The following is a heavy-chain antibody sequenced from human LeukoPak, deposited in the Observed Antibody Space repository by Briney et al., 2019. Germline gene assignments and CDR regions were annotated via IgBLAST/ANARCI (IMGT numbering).Heavy chain of an antibody. Sequence: SVKVSCKASGGTFSSYAISWVRQAPGQGLEWMGGIIPIFGTANYAQKFQGRVTITTGESTSTAYMELSSLRSEDTAVYYCAREWGVDSSSWPLVDAFDIWGQGTMVTVSS. J-gene: IGHJ3*02. CDR2: IIPIFGTA. D-gene: IGHD6-13*01. CDR3: AREWGVDSSSWPLVDAFDI. CDR1: GGTFSSYA. V-gene: IGHV1-69*05.